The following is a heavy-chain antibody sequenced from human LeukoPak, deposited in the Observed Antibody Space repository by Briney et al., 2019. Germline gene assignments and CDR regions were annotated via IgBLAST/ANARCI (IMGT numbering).Heavy chain of an antibody. CDR1: GGSFSGYY. V-gene: IGHV4-34*01. J-gene: IGHJ4*02. CDR2: INHSGST. CDR3: AITSDYDYVWGSYRSNSNFDY. Sequence: SETLSLTCAVYGGSFSGYYWSWIRQPPGKGLEWIGEINHSGSTNYNSSLKSRVTISVDTSKNQFSLKLSSVTAADTAVHYCAITSDYDYVWGSYRSNSNFDYWGQGTLVTVSS. D-gene: IGHD3-16*02.